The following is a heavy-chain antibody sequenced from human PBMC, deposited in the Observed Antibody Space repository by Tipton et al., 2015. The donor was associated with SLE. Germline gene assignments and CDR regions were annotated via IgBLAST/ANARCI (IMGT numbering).Heavy chain of an antibody. CDR1: GFTFSDYY. D-gene: IGHD6-13*01. V-gene: IGHV3-11*06. Sequence: SLRLSCAASGFTFSDYYMSWIRQAPGKGLEWVAYISSSGSYTNYADSVKGRFTISRDNSKNTLYLQMNSLRAEDTAVYYCARGSSWTGYYYYYMDVWGKGTTVTFSS. CDR2: ISSSGSYT. CDR3: ARGSSWTGYYYYYMDV. J-gene: IGHJ6*03.